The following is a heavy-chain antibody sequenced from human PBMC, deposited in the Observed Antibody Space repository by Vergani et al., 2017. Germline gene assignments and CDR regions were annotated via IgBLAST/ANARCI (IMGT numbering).Heavy chain of an antibody. CDR3: ARDCTSGGCPDNYGMDV. D-gene: IGHD2-8*01. CDR1: GFTVSSHY. CDR2: IGSSGPYI. V-gene: IGHV3-21*06. Sequence: QLVESGGDLVQPGGSLRLSCAVSGFTVSSHYMSWVRQAPGKGLEWVAFIGSSGPYINYADSVKGRFIISRDNTNNSLFLQLRSLRAEDAXVYYCARDCTSGGCPDNYGMDVWGQGATVTVSS. J-gene: IGHJ6*02.